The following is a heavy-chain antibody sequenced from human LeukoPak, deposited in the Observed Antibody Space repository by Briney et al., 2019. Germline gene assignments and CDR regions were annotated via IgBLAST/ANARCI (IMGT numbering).Heavy chain of an antibody. D-gene: IGHD7-27*01. J-gene: IGHJ4*02. Sequence: PGGSLRLSRVASGFTFSSDAVSWVRQAPGGGLGWVSAISGSGDSTYSTDSVKGRFTISRDNSKNTLYLQMNSLRAEDTAVYYCAKKVPANWGSYFDYWGQGTLVTVSS. CDR2: ISGSGDST. CDR3: AKKVPANWGSYFDY. CDR1: GFTFSSDA. V-gene: IGHV3-23*01.